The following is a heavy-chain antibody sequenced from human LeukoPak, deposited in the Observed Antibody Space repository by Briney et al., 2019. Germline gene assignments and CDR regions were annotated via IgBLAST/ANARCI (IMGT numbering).Heavy chain of an antibody. Sequence: SETLSLTCAVYGGSFSGYYWSWIRQPPGKGLEWIGEINHSGSTNYNPSLKSRVTISVDTSKNQFSLKLSSVTAADTAVYYCARGSLDVLLWFGELLSSTYYYGMDVWGQGTTVTVSS. J-gene: IGHJ6*02. CDR3: ARGSLDVLLWFGELLSSTYYYGMDV. CDR2: INHSGST. CDR1: GGSFSGYY. V-gene: IGHV4-34*01. D-gene: IGHD3-10*01.